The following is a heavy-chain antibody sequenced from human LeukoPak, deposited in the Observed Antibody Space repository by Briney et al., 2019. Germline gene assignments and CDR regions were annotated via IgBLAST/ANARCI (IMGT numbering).Heavy chain of an antibody. CDR3: AIPSGYCSSTSCPVGY. CDR2: ISGSGGST. D-gene: IGHD2-2*01. J-gene: IGHJ4*02. CDR1: GFTFSSYA. Sequence: GGSLRLSCAASGFTFSSYAMSWVRQAPGKGLEWVSAISGSGGSTYYADSVKGRFTISRDNSKNTLYLQMNSLRAEDTAVYHCAIPSGYCSSTSCPVGYWGQGTLVTVSS. V-gene: IGHV3-23*01.